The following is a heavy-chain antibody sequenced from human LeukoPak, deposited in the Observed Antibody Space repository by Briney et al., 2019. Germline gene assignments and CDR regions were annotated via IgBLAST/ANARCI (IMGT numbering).Heavy chain of an antibody. CDR3: AREDVVLVDAVRYYYYGMDV. CDR2: INPSGGST. D-gene: IGHD2-8*01. J-gene: IGHJ6*02. CDR1: GYNFISYY. Sequence: ASVKVSCKASGYNFISYYMHWVRQAPGQGLEWMGIINPSGGSTSYAQKFQDRVTMTRDTSTSTVYMELSSLKSEDTAVYYCAREDVVLVDAVRYYYYGMDVWGHGTTVTVSS. V-gene: IGHV1-46*01.